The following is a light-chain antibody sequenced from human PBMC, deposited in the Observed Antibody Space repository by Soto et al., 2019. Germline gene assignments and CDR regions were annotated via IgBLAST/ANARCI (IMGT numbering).Light chain of an antibody. CDR3: QQYSKWPIT. J-gene: IGKJ5*01. V-gene: IGKV3-15*01. Sequence: EMVMTQSPPLFSVSPGESAPLSCRASQSVNSNYLAWYQQHPGQPPRLLIYGISTRATGIPARFSGSGSGTEFSLTISSLQSEDFAVYYCQQYSKWPITFGQGTRLEIK. CDR2: GIS. CDR1: QSVNSN.